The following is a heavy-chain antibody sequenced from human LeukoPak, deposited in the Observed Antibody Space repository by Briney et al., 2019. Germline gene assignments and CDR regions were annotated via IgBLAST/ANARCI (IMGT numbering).Heavy chain of an antibody. J-gene: IGHJ6*03. CDR3: ARVGPWVNPDYYYYYMDV. V-gene: IGHV3-73*01. Sequence: QPGGSLKLSCAASGFTFSDSAMHWVRQASGKGLEWVGRIRSKTNNYETAYGESVKGRVTISRDDSRNTVYLQMNSLKIEDTAVYYCARVGPWVNPDYYYYYMDVWGKGTTVTVSS. D-gene: IGHD1-14*01. CDR1: GFTFSDSA. CDR2: IRSKTNNYET.